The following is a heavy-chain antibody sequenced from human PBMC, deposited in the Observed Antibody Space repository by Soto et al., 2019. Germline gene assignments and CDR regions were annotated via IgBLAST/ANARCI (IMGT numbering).Heavy chain of an antibody. Sequence: QVQLVQSGAEVKKPGSSVKVSCKASGGTFSSYTISWGRQAPGQGLEWMGRIIPILGIANYAQKFQGRVTITADQATSTAYMELSSLRSEDTAGYYCARDYCSGGSCYSGLFDPWGQGTLVTVSA. V-gene: IGHV1-69*08. CDR1: GGTFSSYT. D-gene: IGHD2-15*01. J-gene: IGHJ5*02. CDR2: IIPILGIA. CDR3: ARDYCSGGSCYSGLFDP.